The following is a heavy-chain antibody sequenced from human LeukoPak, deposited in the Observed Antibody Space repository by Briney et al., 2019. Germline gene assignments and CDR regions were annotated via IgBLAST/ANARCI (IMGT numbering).Heavy chain of an antibody. CDR3: AREEIGYCSSTSCYTRRDAFDI. D-gene: IGHD2-2*02. J-gene: IGHJ3*02. Sequence: GGSLRLFCAASGFTFSDYYMSWIRQAPGKGLEWVSYISSSGSTIYYADSVKGRFTISRDNAKNSLYLQMDSLRAEDTAVYYCAREEIGYCSSTSCYTRRDAFDIWGQGTMVTVSS. V-gene: IGHV3-11*01. CDR2: ISSSGSTI. CDR1: GFTFSDYY.